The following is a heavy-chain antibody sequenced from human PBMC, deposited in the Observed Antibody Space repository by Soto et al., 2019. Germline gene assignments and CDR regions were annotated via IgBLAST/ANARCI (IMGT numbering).Heavy chain of an antibody. CDR1: GFTFSSYG. Sequence: QVQLVESGGGVDQPGRSLRLSCAASGFTFSSYGMHWVRQAPGKGLEWVAVISYDGSNTYYADSVKGRFTISRDNSKNTLYLQMNSLRFEDTAVYYCAKGLSVVSYYFDYWGQGTLVTVSS. D-gene: IGHD6-6*01. CDR3: AKGLSVVSYYFDY. J-gene: IGHJ4*02. CDR2: ISYDGSNT. V-gene: IGHV3-30*18.